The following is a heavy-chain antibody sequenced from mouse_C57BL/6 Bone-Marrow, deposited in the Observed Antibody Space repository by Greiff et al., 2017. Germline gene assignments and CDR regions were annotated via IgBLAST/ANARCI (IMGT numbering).Heavy chain of an antibody. CDR2: IDPETGGP. D-gene: IGHD1-1*01. Sequence: VQLQQSGAELVRPGASVTLSCKASGYTFTDYEMHWVKQTPVHGLAWIGAIDPETGGPAYNQKFKGKAILTADKSSSTAYMELRSLTSEDSAVYYCIYGSEDYWGQGTTLTVSS. V-gene: IGHV1-15*01. J-gene: IGHJ2*01. CDR1: GYTFTDYE. CDR3: IYGSEDY.